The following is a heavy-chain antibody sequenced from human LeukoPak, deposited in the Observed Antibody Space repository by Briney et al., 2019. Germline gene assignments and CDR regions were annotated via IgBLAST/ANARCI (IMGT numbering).Heavy chain of an antibody. Sequence: GGSLRLSCAASGFTFSSYAMHWVRQAPGKGLEWVAVISYDGSNKYYADSVKGRFTISRDNSKNTLYLQMNSLRAEDTAVYYCASPLSSIAARLPLVDYWGQGTLVTVSS. J-gene: IGHJ4*02. CDR1: GFTFSSYA. CDR2: ISYDGSNK. V-gene: IGHV3-30-3*01. CDR3: ASPLSSIAARLPLVDY. D-gene: IGHD6-6*01.